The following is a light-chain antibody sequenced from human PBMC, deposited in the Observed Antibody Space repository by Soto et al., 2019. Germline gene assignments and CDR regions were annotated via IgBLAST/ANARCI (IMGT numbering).Light chain of an antibody. V-gene: IGKV1-39*01. CDR3: QQSYTTTPWT. CDR1: QSISNY. Sequence: DIQMTQSPSSLSASVGDRVTITCRASQSISNYVNWYQQKPGKAPKVLIYDASSWQGGVPSRFSGSGSGTDFTLTISSLQPEDFATYYCQQSYTTTPWTFGQGTKVEIK. CDR2: DAS. J-gene: IGKJ1*01.